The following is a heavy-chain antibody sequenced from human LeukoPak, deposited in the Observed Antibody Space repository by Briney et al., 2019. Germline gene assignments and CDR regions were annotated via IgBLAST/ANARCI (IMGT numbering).Heavy chain of an antibody. Sequence: PSETLSLTCNVSGVSIRSYYWSWIRQPAGGGLEWIGRIYISGNTNYNPSLKSRVTMSLDTSKNQFSLSLNSVTAADTAVYYCARTMSFSTQYYFDYWGQGTLVTVSS. CDR3: ARTMSFSTQYYFDY. V-gene: IGHV4-4*07. J-gene: IGHJ4*02. CDR2: IYISGNT. CDR1: GVSIRSYY. D-gene: IGHD3-22*01.